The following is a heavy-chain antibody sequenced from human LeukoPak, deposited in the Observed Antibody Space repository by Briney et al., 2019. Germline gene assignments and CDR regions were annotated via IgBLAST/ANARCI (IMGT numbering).Heavy chain of an antibody. Sequence: SETLSLTCNVSGDSISSDYWSWIRQPPGKGLEWIGHIYYSGSTNYNPSLKSRVTISVDASKNQFSLKLSSVTAADTAVYYCARGIIVGATWGENDNWFDPWGQGTLVTVSS. CDR1: GDSISSDY. D-gene: IGHD1-26*01. V-gene: IGHV4-59*01. CDR2: IYYSGST. J-gene: IGHJ5*02. CDR3: ARGIIVGATWGENDNWFDP.